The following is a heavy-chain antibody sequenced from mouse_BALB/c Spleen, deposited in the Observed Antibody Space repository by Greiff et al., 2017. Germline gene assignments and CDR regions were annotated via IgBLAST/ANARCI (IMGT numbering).Heavy chain of an antibody. CDR3: ARFYDAMDY. Sequence: VQLQQSGAELARPGASVKLSCTASGYTFTSYWMQWVKQRPGQGLEGIVAIYPGDGDTRYTQKFKGKSTLTEDKTYSTAYMQLSILASEDSAVYYCARFYDAMDYWGQGTSVTVSS. CDR2: IYPGDGDT. CDR1: GYTFTSYW. J-gene: IGHJ4*01. V-gene: IGHV1-87*01.